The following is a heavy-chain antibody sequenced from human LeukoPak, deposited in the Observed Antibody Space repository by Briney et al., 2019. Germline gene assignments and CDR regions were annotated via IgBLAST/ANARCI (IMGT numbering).Heavy chain of an antibody. CDR3: ARRPPAGGTDWFDP. V-gene: IGHV4-59*08. Sequence: PSETLSLTCTVSGGSISSYYWSWIRQPPGKGLEWIGYIYYSGSTNYNPSLKSRVTISVDTSKNQFSLKLSSVTAADTAVYYCARRPPAGGTDWFDPWGQGTLVTVSS. CDR1: GGSISSYY. J-gene: IGHJ5*02. CDR2: IYYSGST. D-gene: IGHD2-8*02.